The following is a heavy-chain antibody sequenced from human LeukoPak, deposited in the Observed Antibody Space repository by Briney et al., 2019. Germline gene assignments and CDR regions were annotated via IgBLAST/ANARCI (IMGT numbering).Heavy chain of an antibody. CDR2: TSWNSGSI. Sequence: SLRLSCAASGFTFDDYAMHWVRQAPGKGLEWVSGTSWNSGSIGYADSVKGRFTISRDNAKNSLYLQMNSLRAEDTALYYCAKDYSSGWYGYFDYWGQGTLVTVSS. CDR1: GFTFDDYA. V-gene: IGHV3-9*01. CDR3: AKDYSSGWYGYFDY. D-gene: IGHD6-19*01. J-gene: IGHJ4*02.